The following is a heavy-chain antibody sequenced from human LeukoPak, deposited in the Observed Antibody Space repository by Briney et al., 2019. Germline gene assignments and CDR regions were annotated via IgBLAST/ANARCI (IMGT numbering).Heavy chain of an antibody. CDR2: INSDGRST. D-gene: IGHD6-19*01. CDR1: GFTFSSYW. J-gene: IGHJ4*02. V-gene: IGHV3-74*01. Sequence: GGSLRPSCAASGFTFSSYWMHWVRQAPGKGPVWVSRINSDGRSTTYADSVKGRFTISRDNAKNTLYLQMNSLRAEDTAVYYCARVEIAVAAYSDCWGQGTLVTVSS. CDR3: ARVEIAVAAYSDC.